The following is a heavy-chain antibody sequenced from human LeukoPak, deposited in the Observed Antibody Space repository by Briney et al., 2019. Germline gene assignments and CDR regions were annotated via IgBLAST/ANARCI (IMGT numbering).Heavy chain of an antibody. J-gene: IGHJ4*02. Sequence: GGSLRLSCAASGFTFSSYSMNWVRQAPGKGLEWVSYISSSSSTIYYADSVKGRFTISRDNAKNSLYLQMNSLRAEDTAVYYCANPTAVAGTGVDYWGQGTLVTVSS. CDR1: GFTFSSYS. CDR2: ISSSSSTI. CDR3: ANPTAVAGTGVDY. V-gene: IGHV3-48*04. D-gene: IGHD6-19*01.